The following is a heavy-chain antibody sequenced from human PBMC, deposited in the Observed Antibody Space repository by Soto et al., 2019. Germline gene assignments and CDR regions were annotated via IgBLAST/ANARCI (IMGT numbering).Heavy chain of an antibody. CDR2: IYYSGST. Sequence: TSETLSLTCTVSGGSISSYYWSWIRQPPGKGLEWIGYIYYSGSTNYNPSLKSRVTISVDASKNQFSLKLSSVTAADTAVYYCASIAAAGDVTFDYWGQGTLVTVSS. CDR3: ASIAAAGDVTFDY. J-gene: IGHJ4*02. D-gene: IGHD6-13*01. CDR1: GGSISSYY. V-gene: IGHV4-59*01.